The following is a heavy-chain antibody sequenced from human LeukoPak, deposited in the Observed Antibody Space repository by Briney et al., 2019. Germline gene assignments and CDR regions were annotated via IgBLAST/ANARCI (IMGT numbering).Heavy chain of an antibody. CDR1: GFTFTKFW. Sequence: GESLRLSCEASGFTFTKFWMSWVRQAPGKGLEWVANIQEDGKKENYVDSVRGRFTISRDNAKNSLYLQMNSLRAEDTALYHCARKGVGGELGGFDYWGQGTLVTVSS. V-gene: IGHV3-7*03. D-gene: IGHD3-16*01. CDR3: ARKGVGGELGGFDY. CDR2: IQEDGKKE. J-gene: IGHJ4*02.